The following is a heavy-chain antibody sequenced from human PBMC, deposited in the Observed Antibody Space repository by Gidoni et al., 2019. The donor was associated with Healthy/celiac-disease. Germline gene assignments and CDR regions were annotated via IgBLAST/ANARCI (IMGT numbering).Heavy chain of an antibody. J-gene: IGHJ5*02. V-gene: IGHV4-39*01. CDR1: GGSISSRSYS. CDR3: ARHFIPDYDFWSGSVQNWFDP. D-gene: IGHD3-3*01. Sequence: QLQLQESGPGLVKPSETLSLTCTVSGGSISSRSYSLGWYRPPPGKGLAWIGSIYYSGSTYYNPSLKSRVTISVDTSKNQFSLKLSSVTAADTAVYYCARHFIPDYDFWSGSVQNWFDPWGQGTLVTVSS. CDR2: IYYSGST.